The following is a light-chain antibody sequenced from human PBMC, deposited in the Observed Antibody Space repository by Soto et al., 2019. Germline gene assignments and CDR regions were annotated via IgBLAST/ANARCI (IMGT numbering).Light chain of an antibody. CDR2: GAS. Sequence: EIVLTQSPGTLSLSPGERATLSCRASQTISNSYLAWYQQIPGQAPSLLIYGASSRATGIPDRFSGSGSGTDFTLTVSRLEPEDFAVYYCQQYTGSLWTFGQGTKVEIK. CDR3: QQYTGSLWT. V-gene: IGKV3-20*01. CDR1: QTISNSY. J-gene: IGKJ1*01.